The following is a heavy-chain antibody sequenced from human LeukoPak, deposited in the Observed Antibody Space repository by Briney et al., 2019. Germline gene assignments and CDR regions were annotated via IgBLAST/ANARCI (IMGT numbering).Heavy chain of an antibody. CDR2: IYSGGST. D-gene: IGHD3-22*01. Sequence: PGGSLRPSCAASGFTFSSYGMHWVRQAPGKGLEWASVIYSGGSTYYADSVKGRFTISRDNSKNTVYLQMNSLRAEDTAVYYCARDLNYDSAYWGQGTLVTVSS. CDR3: ARDLNYDSAY. J-gene: IGHJ4*02. CDR1: GFTFSSYG. V-gene: IGHV3-53*01.